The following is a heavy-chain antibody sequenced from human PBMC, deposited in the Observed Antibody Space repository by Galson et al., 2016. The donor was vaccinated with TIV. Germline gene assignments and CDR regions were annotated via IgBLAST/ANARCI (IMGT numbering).Heavy chain of an antibody. Sequence: SLRLSCAASGFSVSDNYINWVRQAPGKGLEWVSIVSNGYDTNNADSVKGRFTMSRDNSKNTLYLHMGRLRVEDTAVYYCARERRHCGDNCYLSYYFAMDVWGQGTTVTVSS. D-gene: IGHD2-21*01. CDR1: GFSVSDNY. V-gene: IGHV3-66*02. CDR2: VSNGYDT. J-gene: IGHJ6*02. CDR3: ARERRHCGDNCYLSYYFAMDV.